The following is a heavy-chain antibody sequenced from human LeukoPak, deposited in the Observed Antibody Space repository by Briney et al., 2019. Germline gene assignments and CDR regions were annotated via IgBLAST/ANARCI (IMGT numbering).Heavy chain of an antibody. D-gene: IGHD3-22*01. CDR3: ATTNDGGGYQWGDFFDF. CDR2: IIPNLGTT. J-gene: IGHJ4*02. CDR1: GGTSNSHA. Sequence: SVKVSCKASGGTSNSHAISWVRQAPGQGLEWMGRIIPNLGTTNRAQNFQDRVTLTADKSTNTAYMELTSLTSDDTAVYYCATTNDGGGYQWGDFFDFWGQGTLVTVSS. V-gene: IGHV1-69*04.